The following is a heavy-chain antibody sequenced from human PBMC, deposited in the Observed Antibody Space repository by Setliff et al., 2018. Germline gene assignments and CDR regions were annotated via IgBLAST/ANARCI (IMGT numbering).Heavy chain of an antibody. CDR2: IHASGST. Sequence: SETLSLTCTVSGGSISSGDHYWSWIRQPAGKGLEWIGRIHASGSTNYNPSLKSRVTISVDTSKNQFSLKLTSVTAADTAVYYCARSGDYGSGRPSPWGQGTLVTVSS. CDR1: GGSISSGDHY. J-gene: IGHJ5*02. V-gene: IGHV4-61*02. CDR3: ARSGDYGSGRPSP. D-gene: IGHD3-10*01.